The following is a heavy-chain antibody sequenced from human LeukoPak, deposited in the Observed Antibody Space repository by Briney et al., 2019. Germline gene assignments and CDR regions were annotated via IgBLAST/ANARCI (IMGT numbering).Heavy chain of an antibody. Sequence: APVKVSCKASGYTFTSYGISWVRQAPGQGLEWMGWISAYNGNTNYAQKLQGRVTMTTDTSTSTAYMELRSLRSDDTAVYYCARVGGGYDSGGNNWFNPWGQGTLVTVSS. D-gene: IGHD5-12*01. CDR3: ARVGGGYDSGGNNWFNP. J-gene: IGHJ5*02. CDR2: ISAYNGNT. CDR1: GYTFTSYG. V-gene: IGHV1-18*01.